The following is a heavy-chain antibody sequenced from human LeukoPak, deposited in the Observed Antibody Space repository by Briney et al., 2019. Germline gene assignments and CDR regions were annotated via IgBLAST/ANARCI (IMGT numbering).Heavy chain of an antibody. CDR3: ARSGSSWYWSSVDY. V-gene: IGHV4-31*03. Sequence: KRAEPLTLTCTFSGGSISRGGYYCSWIRQHPGKGLEWIGYIYYSGSTYYNPSLKSRVTISVDTSKNQFSLKLSSVTAADTAVYYCARSGSSWYWSSVDYWGQGTLVTVSS. D-gene: IGHD6-13*01. J-gene: IGHJ4*02. CDR2: IYYSGST. CDR1: GGSISRGGYY.